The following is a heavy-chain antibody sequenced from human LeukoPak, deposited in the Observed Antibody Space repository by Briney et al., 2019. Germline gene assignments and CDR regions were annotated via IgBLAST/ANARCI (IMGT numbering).Heavy chain of an antibody. J-gene: IGHJ1*01. V-gene: IGHV3-21*04. CDR3: ARARVAAEYFQH. CDR2: ISSSSSYI. CDR1: GFTFSSYS. Sequence: GGSLRLSCAASGFTFSSYSMNWVRQAPGKGLEWVSSISSSSSYIYYADSVKGRFTISRDNSKNTLYLQMNSLRAEDTAVYYCARARVAAEYFQHWGQGTLVTVSS. D-gene: IGHD2-15*01.